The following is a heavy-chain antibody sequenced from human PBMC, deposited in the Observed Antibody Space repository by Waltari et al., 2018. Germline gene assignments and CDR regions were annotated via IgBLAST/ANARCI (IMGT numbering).Heavy chain of an antibody. V-gene: IGHV3-73*02. Sequence: EVQLVESGGGLVQPGGSLKLSCAASGFIFSDSVIHWVRQASGNGAGGVGRIRTKGNSYATAFAASVRGRFTISRDDSKNTAYLQMNSLETEDTAVYYCTRWVQGVYSNFDLWGRGTLVTVSS. D-gene: IGHD1-1*01. CDR2: IRTKGNSYAT. CDR1: GFIFSDSV. CDR3: TRWVQGVYSNFDL. J-gene: IGHJ2*01.